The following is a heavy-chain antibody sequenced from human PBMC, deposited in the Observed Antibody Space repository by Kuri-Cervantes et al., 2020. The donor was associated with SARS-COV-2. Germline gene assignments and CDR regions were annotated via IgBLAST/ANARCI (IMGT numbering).Heavy chain of an antibody. CDR3: AGRKPFGWFDP. V-gene: IGHV4-34*01. D-gene: IGHD3-16*01. J-gene: IGHJ5*02. CDR1: GGSFSGYY. Sequence: SQTLSLTCAVYGGSFSGYYWSWVRQPPGKGLEWIGEIYHSGSTTYNPSLKSRVTISVDKSKNQFSLKLSSVTAADPAVYYCAGRKPFGWFDPWGQGTLVTVSS. CDR2: IYHSGST.